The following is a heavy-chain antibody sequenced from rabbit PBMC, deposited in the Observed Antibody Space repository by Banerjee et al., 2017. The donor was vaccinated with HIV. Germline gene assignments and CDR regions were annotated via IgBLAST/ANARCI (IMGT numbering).Heavy chain of an antibody. CDR3: ARDLAGVTGWNFNL. D-gene: IGHD4-1*01. CDR2: INTSSGIT. V-gene: IGHV1S45*01. CDR1: GFSFSNNYW. Sequence: QEQLEESGGDLVKPEGSLTLTCTASGFSFSNNYWMCWVRQAPGKGLEWIACINTSSGITYYATWVNGRFTISSHNAQNTLYLQLNSLTAADTATYFCARDLAGVTGWNFNLWGPGTLVTVS. J-gene: IGHJ4*01.